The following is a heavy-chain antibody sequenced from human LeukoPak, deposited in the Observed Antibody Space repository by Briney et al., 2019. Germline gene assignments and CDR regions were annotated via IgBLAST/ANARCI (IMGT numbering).Heavy chain of an antibody. Sequence: PSETLSLTCTVSGGSISNSSYYWGWIRQPPGKGLEWIGFFYYSGSTNYNPSLKSRVTISVDTSKNQFSLKLSSVTAADTAVYYCARGRFGKIFDYWGQGTLVTVSS. CDR3: ARGRFGKIFDY. CDR2: FYYSGST. CDR1: GGSISNSSYY. V-gene: IGHV4-61*05. J-gene: IGHJ4*02. D-gene: IGHD3-10*01.